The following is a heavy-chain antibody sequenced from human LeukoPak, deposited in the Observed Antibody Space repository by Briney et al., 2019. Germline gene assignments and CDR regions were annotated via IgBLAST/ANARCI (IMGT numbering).Heavy chain of an antibody. Sequence: GASVKVSCKASGGTFSSYAISWVRQAPGQGLEWMGGIIPIFGTANYAQKFQGRVTITADESTSAAYMELSSLRSEDTAVYYCARGRGSYSYFDYWGQGTLVTVSS. D-gene: IGHD1-26*01. CDR2: IIPIFGTA. CDR1: GGTFSSYA. J-gene: IGHJ4*02. V-gene: IGHV1-69*13. CDR3: ARGRGSYSYFDY.